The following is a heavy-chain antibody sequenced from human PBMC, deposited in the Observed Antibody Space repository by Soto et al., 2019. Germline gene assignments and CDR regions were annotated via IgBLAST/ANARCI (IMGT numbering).Heavy chain of an antibody. J-gene: IGHJ4*02. Sequence: EVQLVESGGGLVQPGGSLRLSCEASGFTFSGDWMHWVRQGAGKGLVWVSRINMDGSSTNYAEPVKGRFTITRDNAKNRLNLQMNSLRVDDTAVYYCACGPRGMYHHDYWGQGALVTVSS. CDR3: ACGPRGMYHHDY. CDR1: GFTFSGDW. CDR2: INMDGSST. V-gene: IGHV3-74*01. D-gene: IGHD2-15*01.